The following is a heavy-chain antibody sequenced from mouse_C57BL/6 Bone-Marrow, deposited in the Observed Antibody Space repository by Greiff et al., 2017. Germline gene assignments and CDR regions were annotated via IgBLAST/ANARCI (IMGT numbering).Heavy chain of an antibody. CDR2: ISSGGDYI. V-gene: IGHV5-9-1*02. J-gene: IGHJ3*01. CDR1: GFTFSSYA. CDR3: TRDYYYGSSPFAY. D-gene: IGHD1-1*01. Sequence: EVKLEESGEGLVKPGGSLKLSCAASGFTFSSYAMSWVRQTPEKRLEWVAYISSGGDYIYSADTVKGRFTISRDNARNTLYLQMSSLKSEDTAMYYCTRDYYYGSSPFAYWGQGTLVTVSA.